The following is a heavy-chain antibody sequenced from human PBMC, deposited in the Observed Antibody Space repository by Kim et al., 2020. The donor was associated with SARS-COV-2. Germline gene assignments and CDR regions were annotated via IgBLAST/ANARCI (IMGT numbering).Heavy chain of an antibody. J-gene: IGHJ6*02. Sequence: GESLKISCKGSGYSFTSYWIGWVRQMPGKGLEWMGIIYPGDSDTRYSPSFQGQVTISADKSISTAYLQWSSLKASDTAMYYCARPTFRYGSGSGNNYYYYYGMDVWGQGTTVNVYS. CDR3: ARPTFRYGSGSGNNYYYYYGMDV. V-gene: IGHV5-51*01. CDR1: GYSFTSYW. D-gene: IGHD3-10*01. CDR2: IYPGDSDT.